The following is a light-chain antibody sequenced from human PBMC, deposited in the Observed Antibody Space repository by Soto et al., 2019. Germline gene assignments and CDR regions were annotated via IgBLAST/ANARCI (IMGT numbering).Light chain of an antibody. V-gene: IGLV2-14*01. CDR3: SSYTRSSTLEV. Sequence: QSALTQPASVSGSPGQSITISCTGTSSDVGGYNYVSWYQQHPGKAPKLMIYDVGNRPSGVSNRFSGSKSGNTASLTISGLQAEDEADYYCSSYTRSSTLEVFGTGTKLTVL. J-gene: IGLJ1*01. CDR1: SSDVGGYNY. CDR2: DVG.